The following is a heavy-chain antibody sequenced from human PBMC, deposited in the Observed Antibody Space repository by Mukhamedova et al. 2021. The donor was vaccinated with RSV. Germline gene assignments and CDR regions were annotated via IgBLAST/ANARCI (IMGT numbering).Heavy chain of an antibody. V-gene: IGHV4-59*01. CDR3: ARDPGWSASIPYHGMDV. Sequence: GSTNYNPSLKSRVTISVDTSKNQFSLKLSSVTAADTAVYYCARDPGWSASIPYHGMDVWGQGTTVTVSS. D-gene: IGHD3-3*01. CDR2: GST. J-gene: IGHJ6*02.